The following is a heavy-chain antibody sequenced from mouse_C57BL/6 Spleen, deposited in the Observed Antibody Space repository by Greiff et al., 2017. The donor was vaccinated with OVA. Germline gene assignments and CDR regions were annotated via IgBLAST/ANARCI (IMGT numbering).Heavy chain of an antibody. V-gene: IGHV3-6*01. D-gene: IGHD1-1*01. Sequence: EVKLQESGPGLVKPSQSLSLTCSVTGYSITSGYYWNWLRQFPGNKLEWMGYISYDGSNNYNPSLKNRISITRDTSKNQFFLKLNSVTTEDTATYYCARAVDEDYYAMDYWGQGTSVTVSS. CDR1: GYSITSGYY. CDR2: ISYDGSN. J-gene: IGHJ4*01. CDR3: ARAVDEDYYAMDY.